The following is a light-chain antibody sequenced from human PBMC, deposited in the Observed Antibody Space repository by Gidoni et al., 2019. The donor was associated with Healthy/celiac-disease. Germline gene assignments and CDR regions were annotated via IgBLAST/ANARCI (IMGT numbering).Light chain of an antibody. CDR3: QQRSNWPLT. CDR1: QSVSSY. J-gene: IGKJ4*01. CDR2: DAS. V-gene: IGKV3-11*01. Sequence: ELTHSPATLTCSPGERATLPCRASQSVSSYLAWYQQKPGQSPRLLIYDASNRATGIPARFSGSGSGTDFTLTISSLEPEDFAVYYCQQRSNWPLTFGGGIKVEIK.